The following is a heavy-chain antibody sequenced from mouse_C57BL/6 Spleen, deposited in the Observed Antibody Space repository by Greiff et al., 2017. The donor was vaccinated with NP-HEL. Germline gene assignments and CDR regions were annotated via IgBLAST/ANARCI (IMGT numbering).Heavy chain of an antibody. CDR2: ISDGGSYT. CDR3: AREDGSRGWYFDV. CDR1: GFTFSSYA. Sequence: DVKLVESGGGLVKPGGSLKLSCAASGFTFSSYAMSWVRQTPEKRLEWVATISDGGSYTYYPDNVKGRFTISRDNAKNNLYLQMSHLKSEDTAMYYCAREDGSRGWYFDVWGTGTTVTVSS. V-gene: IGHV5-4*01. D-gene: IGHD1-1*01. J-gene: IGHJ1*03.